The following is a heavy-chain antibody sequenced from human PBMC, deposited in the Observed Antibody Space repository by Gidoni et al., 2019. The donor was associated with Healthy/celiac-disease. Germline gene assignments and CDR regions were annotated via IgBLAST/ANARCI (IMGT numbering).Heavy chain of an antibody. J-gene: IGHJ4*02. CDR2: IIGSGGST. Sequence: EVQLLESGGGLVQPGGSLRLPCAASGFTFSSYALSWVRQAPGKGLGWVSAIIGSGGSTYYADSVKGRFTISRDNAKNTLYLQMNSLRAEDTAVYYCAKDWSYDLWSGYYFGGSSFWGQGTLVTVSS. V-gene: IGHV3-23*01. CDR1: GFTFSSYA. D-gene: IGHD3-3*01. CDR3: AKDWSYDLWSGYYFGGSSF.